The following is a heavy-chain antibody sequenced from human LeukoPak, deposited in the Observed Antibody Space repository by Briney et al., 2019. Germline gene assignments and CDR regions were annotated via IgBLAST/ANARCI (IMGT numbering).Heavy chain of an antibody. J-gene: IGHJ4*02. CDR2: IYSGGNT. Sequence: GSLRLSFAASGFPVSSNYMSWVRPAPGKGLGWVSVIYSGGNTYYADSVKGRFTISRDNSKNTLYLQMNSLRAEDTAVYYCARGSKGEPDFGYWGQGTLVTVSS. CDR1: GFPVSSNY. CDR3: ARGSKGEPDFGY. V-gene: IGHV3-53*01. D-gene: IGHD1-14*01.